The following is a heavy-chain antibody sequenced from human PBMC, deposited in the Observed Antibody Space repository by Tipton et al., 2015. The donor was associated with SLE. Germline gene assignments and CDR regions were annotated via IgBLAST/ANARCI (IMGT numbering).Heavy chain of an antibody. V-gene: IGHV4-4*07. D-gene: IGHD4-11*01. CDR2: IYTNENT. CDR3: AREFLNPVTTVHYYFDL. J-gene: IGHJ2*01. CDR1: GGSISSYY. Sequence: TLSLTCTVSGGSISSYYWSWIRQPAGGGLEWIGRIYTNENTNYNPSLKRRVTMSVDTSKNHFSLNLISVTAADTAVYYCAREFLNPVTTVHYYFDLWGRGTLVTVSS.